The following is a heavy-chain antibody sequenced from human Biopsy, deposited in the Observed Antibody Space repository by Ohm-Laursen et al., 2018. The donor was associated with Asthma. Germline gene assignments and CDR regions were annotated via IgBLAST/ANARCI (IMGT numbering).Heavy chain of an antibody. CDR3: ARGVDRVTGLLDHFDS. V-gene: IGHV4-59*13. J-gene: IGHJ4*02. CDR2: VYYSGST. D-gene: IGHD2-21*02. CDR1: GGSINNFY. Sequence: SETLSLTCTVSGGSINNFYWSWIRQPPGKGLESIGHVYYSGSTNYSPSLKGRGTISIDASKNQFSLKLTSVTAADTAVYYCARGVDRVTGLLDHFDSWGQGTLVTVSS.